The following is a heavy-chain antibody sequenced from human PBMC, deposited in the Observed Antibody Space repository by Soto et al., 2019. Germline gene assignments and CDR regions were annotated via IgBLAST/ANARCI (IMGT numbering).Heavy chain of an antibody. D-gene: IGHD2-15*01. CDR1: GFTFGNYW. V-gene: IGHV3-74*01. CDR2: INSDGSVS. Sequence: EVQLVESGGGLVQPGGSLRLSCAASGFTFGNYWMYWVRQAPGKGLVWVSRINSDGSVSSYADSVKGRLTISRDNVKNHLYLQMDSLRGEDTAVYFCARGDCVCGTCYSLAGSFYYYMDVWGKGTTVTVFS. CDR3: ARGDCVCGTCYSLAGSFYYYMDV. J-gene: IGHJ6*03.